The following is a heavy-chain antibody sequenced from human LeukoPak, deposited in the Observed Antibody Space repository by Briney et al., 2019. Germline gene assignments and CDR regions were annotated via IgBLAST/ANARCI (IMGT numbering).Heavy chain of an antibody. CDR3: ATIEYSSSSRAFDL. D-gene: IGHD6-6*01. CDR2: VDPEDGET. V-gene: IGHV1-69-2*01. CDR1: GYTFTDYY. Sequence: ATVTISCKVSGYTFTDYYMHWVQQAPGKGLEWMGLVDPEDGETIYAEKFQGRVTITADTSTDTAYMELSSLRSEDTAVYYCATIEYSSSSRAFDLWGQGTMITVSS. J-gene: IGHJ3*01.